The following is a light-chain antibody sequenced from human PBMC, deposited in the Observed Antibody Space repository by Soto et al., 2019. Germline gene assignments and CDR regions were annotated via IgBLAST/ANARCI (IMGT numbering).Light chain of an antibody. CDR2: DAS. Sequence: EIVLTQSPGTLSLSPGERATLSFMASQSVSNTYLAWYQQKPGQAPRLLIYDASSRATGIPDRFSGSGSGTDFTLTISRLEPEDFAVYYCQQYGSSGTFGQGTKVDIK. V-gene: IGKV3-20*01. J-gene: IGKJ1*01. CDR3: QQYGSSGT. CDR1: QSVSNTY.